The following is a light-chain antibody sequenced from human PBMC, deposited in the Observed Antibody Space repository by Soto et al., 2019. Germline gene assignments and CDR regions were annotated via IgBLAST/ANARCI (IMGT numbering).Light chain of an antibody. CDR3: QQYNNWPRT. Sequence: MTQSPSTLSASVGDRVTITCRASQGIGSWLAWYQQKPGQTPRLLIYDASTRATGISGSFSGSGSGTEFTLTISSLQSEDFAVYYCQQYNNWPRTFGQGTKVDI. J-gene: IGKJ1*01. V-gene: IGKV3-15*01. CDR1: QGIGSW. CDR2: DAS.